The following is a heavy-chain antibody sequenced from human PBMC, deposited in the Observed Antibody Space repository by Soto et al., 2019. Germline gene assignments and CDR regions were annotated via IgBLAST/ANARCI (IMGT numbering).Heavy chain of an antibody. D-gene: IGHD3-16*01. V-gene: IGHV4-59*01. Sequence: QVQLQESGPGLVKPSETLSLTCTVSGGSISSYYWSWGRPPPVKGLEWIGYIYYSGSTNHNHSLKSRVTISVDTSKHQFSLKMSSVTAADTAVYYCAIRYGGNFDYWGQGTLVTVSS. CDR3: AIRYGGNFDY. CDR2: IYYSGST. J-gene: IGHJ4*02. CDR1: GGSISSYY.